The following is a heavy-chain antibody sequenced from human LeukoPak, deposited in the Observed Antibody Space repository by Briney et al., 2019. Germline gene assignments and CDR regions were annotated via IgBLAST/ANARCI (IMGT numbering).Heavy chain of an antibody. Sequence: PSETLSLTCTVSGGSISSYYWSWIRQPPGKGLEWIGYIYYSGSTNYNPSLKSRVTISVDTSKNQLSLKLSSVTAADTAVYYCARVRGGYYDSSGYFLVGPYFDYWGQGTLVTVSS. D-gene: IGHD3-22*01. V-gene: IGHV4-59*01. J-gene: IGHJ4*02. CDR3: ARVRGGYYDSSGYFLVGPYFDY. CDR2: IYYSGST. CDR1: GGSISSYY.